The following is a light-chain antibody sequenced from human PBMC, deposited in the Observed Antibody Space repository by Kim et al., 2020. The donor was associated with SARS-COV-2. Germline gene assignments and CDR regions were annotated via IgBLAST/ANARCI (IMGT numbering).Light chain of an antibody. V-gene: IGLV6-57*01. CDR2: EDN. CDR1: SSSDASNY. Sequence: GTNISCPVSSSDASNYKQCYQQQPLSSTATVVYEDNQSPSGVPARFSGSSDSSANSASLTISGLKTEDEADYYCQSYDSSNLWVFGGGTQLTVL. J-gene: IGLJ3*02. CDR3: QSYDSSNLWV.